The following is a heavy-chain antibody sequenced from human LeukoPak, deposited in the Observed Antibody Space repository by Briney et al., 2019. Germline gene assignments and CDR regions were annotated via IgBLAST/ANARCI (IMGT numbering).Heavy chain of an antibody. D-gene: IGHD5-18*01. CDR1: GFTFSSYA. V-gene: IGHV3-23*01. J-gene: IGHJ4*02. CDR2: ISGSGGST. CDR3: AKDTATGYGYAWGYFDY. Sequence: GGSLRLSCAASGFTFSSYAMSWVRQAPGKGLEWVSAISGSGGSTYYADSVKGRFTISRDNSKNTLYLQMNSLRAEDTAVYYCAKDTATGYGYAWGYFDYWGQGTLVTVSS.